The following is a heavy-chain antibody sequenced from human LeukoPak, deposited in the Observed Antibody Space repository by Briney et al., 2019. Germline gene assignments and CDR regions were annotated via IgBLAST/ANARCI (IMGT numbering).Heavy chain of an antibody. V-gene: IGHV4-4*07. D-gene: IGHD6-13*01. J-gene: IGHJ5*02. CDR1: GGSISSYY. CDR2: IYTSGST. CDR3: ARMWFSSSWDRQFDP. Sequence: PSETLSLTCTVSGGSISSYYWSWIRQSAGKGLEWIGRIYTSGSTNYNPSLKSRVTISVDTSKNQFSLKLSSVTAADTAVYYCARMWFSSSWDRQFDPWGQGTLVTVSS.